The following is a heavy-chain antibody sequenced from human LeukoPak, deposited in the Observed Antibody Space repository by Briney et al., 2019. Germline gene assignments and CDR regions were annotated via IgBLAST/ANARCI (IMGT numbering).Heavy chain of an antibody. CDR2: ISSSSSYI. CDR1: GFTFSSYS. D-gene: IGHD6-19*01. Sequence: PGGSLRLSCAASGFTFSSYSMNWVRQAPGKGLEWVSSISSSSSYIYYADSVKGRFTISRDNSKNTLYLQMNSLRAEDTAVYYCAKEASTVAGTTFDYWGQGTLVTVSS. J-gene: IGHJ4*02. V-gene: IGHV3-21*04. CDR3: AKEASTVAGTTFDY.